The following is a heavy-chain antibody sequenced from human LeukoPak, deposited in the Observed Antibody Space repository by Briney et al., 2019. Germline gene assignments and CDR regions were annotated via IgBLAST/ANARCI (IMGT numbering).Heavy chain of an antibody. CDR3: ARAFLYYFDSSGYYRAFDI. CDR2: INSDGSST. CDR1: GFTFSSYW. Sequence: PGGSLRLSCAASGFTFSSYWMHWVRQAPGKGLVWVSRINSDGSSTSYADSVKGRFTISRDNAKNTLYLQMNSLRAEDTAVYYCARAFLYYFDSSGYYRAFDIWGQGTMVTVSS. D-gene: IGHD3-22*01. V-gene: IGHV3-74*01. J-gene: IGHJ3*02.